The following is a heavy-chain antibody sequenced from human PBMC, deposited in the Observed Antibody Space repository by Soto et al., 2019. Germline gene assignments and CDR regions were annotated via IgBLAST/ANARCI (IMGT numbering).Heavy chain of an antibody. Sequence: QVQLVQSGAEVKKPGASVKVSCKTSGYTFTSYHISWVRQAPGQGLEWMGWISAYNTNTNYAQKFQGRVTMTTDTXXXXXXMEXXRLRSXDTAVYYCARDTPPTDYWGQGTLVTVSS. CDR3: ARDTPPTDY. J-gene: IGHJ4*02. CDR2: ISAYNTNT. CDR1: GYTFTSYH. V-gene: IGHV1-18*01.